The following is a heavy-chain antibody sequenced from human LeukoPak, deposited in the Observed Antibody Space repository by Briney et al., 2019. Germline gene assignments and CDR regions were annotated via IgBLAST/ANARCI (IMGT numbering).Heavy chain of an antibody. V-gene: IGHV1-2*02. D-gene: IGHD2-2*01. CDR1: GYTFAGYY. CDR2: INPNSGGT. J-gene: IGHJ5*02. CDR3: ARIRGSSTSCYDCWFDP. Sequence: ASVKVSCKASGYTFAGYYMHWVRQAPGQGLEWMGWINPNSGGTNYAQKFQGRVTMTRDTSISTAYMELSRLRSDDTAVYYCARIRGSSTSCYDCWFDPWGQGTLVTVSS.